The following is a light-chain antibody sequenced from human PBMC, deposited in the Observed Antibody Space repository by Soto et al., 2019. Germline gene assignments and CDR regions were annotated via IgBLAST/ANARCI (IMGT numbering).Light chain of an antibody. Sequence: QSALTQPRTVSGSPGQSATISCTGTSSDVGGYNYVSWYQQHPGKAPKLMIYDVSKRPSGVPDRFSGSKSGNTASLTISGLQAEDEADYYCCSYAGSYSLYVFGSGTKVTVL. V-gene: IGLV2-11*01. J-gene: IGLJ1*01. CDR3: CSYAGSYSLYV. CDR2: DVS. CDR1: SSDVGGYNY.